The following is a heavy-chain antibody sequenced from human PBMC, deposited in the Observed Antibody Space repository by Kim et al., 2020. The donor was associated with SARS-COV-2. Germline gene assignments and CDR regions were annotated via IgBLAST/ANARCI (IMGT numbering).Heavy chain of an antibody. D-gene: IGHD6-19*01. CDR3: ATTDPEAGAVAGPNFDY. CDR2: IIPIFGTA. Sequence: SVKVSCKASGGTFSSYAISWVRQAPGQGLEWMGGIIPIFGTANYAQKFQGRVTITADESTSTAYMELSSLRSEDTAVYYCATTDPEAGAVAGPNFDYWGQGTLVTVSS. V-gene: IGHV1-69*13. J-gene: IGHJ4*02. CDR1: GGTFSSYA.